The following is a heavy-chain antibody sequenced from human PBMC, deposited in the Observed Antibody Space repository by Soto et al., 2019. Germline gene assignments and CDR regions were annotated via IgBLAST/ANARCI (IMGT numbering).Heavy chain of an antibody. J-gene: IGHJ4*02. CDR1: GFMFSSYG. V-gene: IGHV3-33*01. CDR3: ARAEGVVARAFDY. Sequence: QVQLVESGGGVVQPGRSLRLSCTTSGFMFSSYGMHWVRQAPGKGLEWMAIIWVDGSNKFYADSVKGRFTMSRDNSKDTLYVHRNSLRVEDTAVYYCARAEGVVARAFDYWGQGALVSVSS. CDR2: IWVDGSNK. D-gene: IGHD2-15*01.